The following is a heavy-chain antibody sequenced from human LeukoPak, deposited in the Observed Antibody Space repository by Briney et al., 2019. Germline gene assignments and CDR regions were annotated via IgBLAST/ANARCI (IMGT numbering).Heavy chain of an antibody. J-gene: IGHJ5*02. D-gene: IGHD2-15*01. V-gene: IGHV4-59*01. CDR1: GGSINSYY. CDR3: ARGRGGGGSSNNWFDP. CDR2: IYYSGST. Sequence: SETLSLTCTVSGGSINSYYWSWIRQPPGKGLEWIGYIYYSGSTNYNPSLKSRVTISVDTSKNQFSLKRISVTAADRAVYYCARGRGGGGSSNNWFDPWGQGTLVTVSS.